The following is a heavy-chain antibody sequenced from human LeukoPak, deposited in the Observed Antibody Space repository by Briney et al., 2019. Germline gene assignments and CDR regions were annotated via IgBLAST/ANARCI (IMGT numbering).Heavy chain of an antibody. V-gene: IGHV3-30*18. J-gene: IGHJ4*02. CDR1: GFTFSSYG. D-gene: IGHD7-27*01. Sequence: PGRSLRLSCAASGFTFSSYGMHWVRQAPGKGLEWVAVLSYDGSNQYYADSVKGRFTISRDNSKNTLYLQMNSLRAEDTAVYYCAKENTNWGGADYWGQGTLVTVSS. CDR3: AKENTNWGGADY. CDR2: LSYDGSNQ.